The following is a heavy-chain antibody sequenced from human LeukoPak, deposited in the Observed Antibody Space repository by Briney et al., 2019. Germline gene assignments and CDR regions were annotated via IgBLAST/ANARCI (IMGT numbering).Heavy chain of an antibody. D-gene: IGHD3-10*01. J-gene: IGHJ6*03. Sequence: PSETLSLTCTVSGGSISSGSYYWSWIRQPAGKVLEWIGRIYTSVSTNYNPSLKSRVTISVDTSTNQFSLKLSSVTAADTAVYYCARRGDYYYYMDVWGKGTTVTVSS. CDR2: IYTSVST. CDR3: ARRGDYYYYMDV. CDR1: GGSISSGSYY. V-gene: IGHV4-61*02.